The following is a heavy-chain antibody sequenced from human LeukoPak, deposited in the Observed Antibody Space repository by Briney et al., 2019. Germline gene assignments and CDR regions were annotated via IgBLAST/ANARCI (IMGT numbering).Heavy chain of an antibody. CDR2: IYYSGST. J-gene: IGHJ4*02. Sequence: SETLSLTCAVYGGSFSGYYWSWIRQPPGKGLEWIGYIYYSGSTNYNPSLKSRVTISVDTSKNQFSLKLSSVTAADTAVYYCARGVYTGIAAAGGTYFDYWGQGTLVTVSS. V-gene: IGHV4-59*01. CDR3: ARGVYTGIAAAGGTYFDY. D-gene: IGHD6-13*01. CDR1: GGSFSGYY.